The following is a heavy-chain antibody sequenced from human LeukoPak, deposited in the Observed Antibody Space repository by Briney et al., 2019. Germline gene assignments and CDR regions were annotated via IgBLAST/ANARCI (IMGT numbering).Heavy chain of an antibody. CDR3: AKDGIIHSNGPPEFDP. V-gene: IGHV3-30*02. D-gene: IGHD3-22*01. CDR2: IHFDGSNE. Sequence: PGGSLRLSCVASGFIFRSYGIHWVRQAPGKGLEWVTFIHFDGSNEYYADSVKGRFTISRDNSKNTVYLQMNSLRAEDTAVYYCAKDGIIHSNGPPEFDPWGQGTLVSVSS. J-gene: IGHJ5*02. CDR1: GFIFRSYG.